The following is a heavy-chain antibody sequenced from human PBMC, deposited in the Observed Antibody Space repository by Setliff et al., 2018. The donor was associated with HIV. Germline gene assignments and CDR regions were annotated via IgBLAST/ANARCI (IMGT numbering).Heavy chain of an antibody. J-gene: IGHJ6*03. CDR3: ARGRSRWTYYNYYYMDV. V-gene: IGHV4-31*03. CDR1: GGSISSGGYY. CDR2: VSYSGST. D-gene: IGHD6-13*01. Sequence: SETLSLTCTVSGGSISSGGYYWSWIRQHPGKGLEWIGYVSYSGSTYYNPSLKSRVTISVDTSKNQFSLKLSSVTAADTAVYYCARGRSRWTYYNYYYMDVWGKGTTVTVSS.